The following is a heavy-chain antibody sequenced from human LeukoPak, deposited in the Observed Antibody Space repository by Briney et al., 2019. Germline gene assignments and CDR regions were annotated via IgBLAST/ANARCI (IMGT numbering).Heavy chain of an antibody. D-gene: IGHD2-15*01. V-gene: IGHV4-61*05. Sequence: SETLSLTCTVSGGSISSSSYYWGWIRQPPGKGLEWIGYISFGGSPNYSPSLKSRVTMSVDTSENQFSLKLSSVTAADMAVYYCARHEVVVPFFWGQGTLVTVSS. CDR3: ARHEVVVPFF. CDR1: GGSISSSSYY. CDR2: ISFGGSP. J-gene: IGHJ4*02.